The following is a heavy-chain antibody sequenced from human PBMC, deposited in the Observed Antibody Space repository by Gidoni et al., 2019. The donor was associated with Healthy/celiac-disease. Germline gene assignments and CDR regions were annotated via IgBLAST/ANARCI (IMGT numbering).Heavy chain of an antibody. V-gene: IGHV3-23*01. CDR2: ISGSGGST. CDR3: ASRARIVGALGAFDI. D-gene: IGHD1-26*01. J-gene: IGHJ3*02. Sequence: EVQLLESGGGLVQPGGSLSLSCAASGFTFSSYAMSWVRQDPGKGLAWVSEISGSGGSTYYADSVKGRFTISRDNSKNTLYLQMNSLRAEDTAVYYCASRARIVGALGAFDIWGQGTMVTVSS. CDR1: GFTFSSYA.